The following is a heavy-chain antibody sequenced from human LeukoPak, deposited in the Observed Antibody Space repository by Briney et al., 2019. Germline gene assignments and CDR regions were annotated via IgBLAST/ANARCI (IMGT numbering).Heavy chain of an antibody. V-gene: IGHV1-8*01. J-gene: IGHJ4*02. D-gene: IGHD7-27*01. CDR2: MSPNSGDT. Sequence: ASVKVSCKASGYTFTSYDINWVRHATGQGLEWMGWMSPNSGDTGYAQKFQGRVTMTRDTSISTAFMELTSLRSEDTAVYYCARGPPTWGFAFWGQGALVTVS. CDR1: GYTFTSYD. CDR3: ARGPPTWGFAF.